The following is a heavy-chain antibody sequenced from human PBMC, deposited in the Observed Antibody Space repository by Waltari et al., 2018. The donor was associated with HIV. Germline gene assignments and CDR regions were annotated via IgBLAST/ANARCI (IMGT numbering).Heavy chain of an antibody. D-gene: IGHD3-10*01. CDR2: ISSSGSTI. Sequence: EVQVVASGGGLVQPGGSLRPPCAASGLTLRSSEMNWVRQAPGQGLEWVSYISSSGSTIYFADSVKGRFTMSRDNAKNSLYLRMNSLRAEDTAVYYCARAFMIRGTGAFDVWGQGTMVTVSS. CDR1: GLTLRSSE. V-gene: IGHV3-48*03. J-gene: IGHJ3*01. CDR3: ARAFMIRGTGAFDV.